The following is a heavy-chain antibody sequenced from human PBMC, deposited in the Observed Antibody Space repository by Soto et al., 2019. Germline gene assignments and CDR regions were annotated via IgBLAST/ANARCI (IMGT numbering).Heavy chain of an antibody. Sequence: GGSLRLSCAASGLTFSSYAMTWVRQAPGKGLEWVSAISGSGGSTYYADSVKGRFTISRDNSKNTLYLQMNSLRAEDTAVYYCAKDAGTVAAGRNLDFDYWGQGTLVTVSS. CDR3: AKDAGTVAAGRNLDFDY. J-gene: IGHJ4*02. CDR1: GLTFSSYA. CDR2: ISGSGGST. D-gene: IGHD6-13*01. V-gene: IGHV3-23*01.